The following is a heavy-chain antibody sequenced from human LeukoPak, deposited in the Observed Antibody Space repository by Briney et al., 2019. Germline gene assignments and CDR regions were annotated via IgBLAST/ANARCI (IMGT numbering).Heavy chain of an antibody. D-gene: IGHD3-3*01. Sequence: ETSETLSLTCTVSGYSISSGYYWGWIRQPPGKGLEWIGSIYHSGSTYYNPSLKSRVTISVDTSKNQFSLKLSSVTAADTAVYYCARNDGYYDFWSGYVTPYYFDYWGQGTLVTVSS. V-gene: IGHV4-38-2*02. CDR2: IYHSGST. CDR1: GYSISSGYY. CDR3: ARNDGYYDFWSGYVTPYYFDY. J-gene: IGHJ4*02.